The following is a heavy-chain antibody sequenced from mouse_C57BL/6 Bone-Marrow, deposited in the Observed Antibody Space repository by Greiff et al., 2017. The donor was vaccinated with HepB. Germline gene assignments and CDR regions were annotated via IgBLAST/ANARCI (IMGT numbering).Heavy chain of an antibody. CDR1: GFTFSDYG. V-gene: IGHV5-17*01. Sequence: EVKVVESGGGLVKPGGSLKLSCAASGFTFSDYGMHWVRQAPEKGLEWVAYISSGSSTIYYADTLKGRFTISRDNAKNTLFLQMTSLRSEDTAMYYCARGTAYWGQGTLVTVSA. CDR3: ARGTAY. CDR2: ISSGSSTI. J-gene: IGHJ3*01.